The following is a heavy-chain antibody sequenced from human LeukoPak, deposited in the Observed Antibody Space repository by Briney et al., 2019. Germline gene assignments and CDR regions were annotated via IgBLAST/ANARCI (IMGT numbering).Heavy chain of an antibody. CDR1: GGYISSGGYS. V-gene: IGHV4-30-4*07. J-gene: IGHJ3*02. D-gene: IGHD3-16*02. CDR2: IYYSGST. Sequence: PSETLSLTCAVSGGYISSGGYSWSWIRQPPGKGLEWIGYIYYSGSTYYNPSLKSRVTISVDTSKNQFSLKLSSVTAADTAVYYCARADYVWGSYRSSAFDIWGQGTMVTVSS. CDR3: ARADYVWGSYRSSAFDI.